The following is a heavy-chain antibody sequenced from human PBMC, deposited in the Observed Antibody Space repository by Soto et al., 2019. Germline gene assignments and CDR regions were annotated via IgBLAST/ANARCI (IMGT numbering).Heavy chain of an antibody. CDR3: ARQIAVAGTSFDY. J-gene: IGHJ4*02. CDR2: ISSSGTFK. Sequence: PGGSLRLSCVTSGFIFTTNSMNWVRQVPEKGLQWLSSISSSGTFKSYGDSVKGRFTISRDNAKNSLFLEMNNLRGEDTGLYYCARQIAVAGTSFDYWGQGTLVTVSS. V-gene: IGHV3-21*01. D-gene: IGHD6-19*01. CDR1: GFIFTTNS.